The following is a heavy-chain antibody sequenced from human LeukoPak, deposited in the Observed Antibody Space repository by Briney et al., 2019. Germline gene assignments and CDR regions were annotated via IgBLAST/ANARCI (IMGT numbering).Heavy chain of an antibody. D-gene: IGHD3-16*02. CDR1: GYTFTSYG. J-gene: IGHJ4*02. CDR2: ISGNNGNT. Sequence: GASVKVSCKASGYTFTSYGISWVRQAPGQELEWMGWISGNNGNTNYAQKLQGRVTMTTDTSTSTAYVELRSLRSDDTALYYCARVRVNYVWGNYPVDYWGQGTLVTVSS. CDR3: ARVRVNYVWGNYPVDY. V-gene: IGHV1-18*01.